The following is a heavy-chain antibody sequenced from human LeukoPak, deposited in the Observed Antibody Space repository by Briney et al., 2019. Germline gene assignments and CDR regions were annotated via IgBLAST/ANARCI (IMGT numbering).Heavy chain of an antibody. CDR2: FIPIFGTA. CDR1: GGTFSSYA. J-gene: IGHJ6*03. D-gene: IGHD2-2*02. V-gene: IGHV1-69*05. Sequence: ASVKVSCKASGGTFSSYAISWVRQAPGQGLEWMGGFIPIFGTANYAQKFQGRVTMNTDESTSTAYMELSSLRSEDTAVYYCASNPYCSSTSCYTGLKKYYYYYMDVWGKGTTVTVSS. CDR3: ASNPYCSSTSCYTGLKKYYYYYMDV.